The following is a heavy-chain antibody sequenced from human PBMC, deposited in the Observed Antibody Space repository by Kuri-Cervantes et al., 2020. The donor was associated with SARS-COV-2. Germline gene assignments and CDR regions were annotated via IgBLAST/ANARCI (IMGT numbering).Heavy chain of an antibody. CDR1: GGSISSSSYY. V-gene: IGHV4-39*07. D-gene: IGHD6-19*01. CDR3: ARAINRFSSGWLYYFDY. J-gene: IGHJ4*02. Sequence: SETLSLTCTVSGGSISSSSYYWGWIRQPPGKGLEWIGSIYHSGSTYYNPSLKSRVTISVDTSKNQFSLKLSSVTAADTAVYYCARAINRFSSGWLYYFDYWGQGTLVTVSS. CDR2: IYHSGST.